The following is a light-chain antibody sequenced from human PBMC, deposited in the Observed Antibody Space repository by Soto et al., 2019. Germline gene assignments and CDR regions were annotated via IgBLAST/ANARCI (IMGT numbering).Light chain of an antibody. CDR3: QPDNSYP. J-gene: IGKJ1*01. CDR1: QSISNW. V-gene: IGKV1-5*01. Sequence: MNQPRAALPGTSGGTATNTCRASQSISNWLAWYQQKPGTAPKVLIYHASNLQSGVRSRFSGSGSGTEFTLTIWSRELGNLAASHFQPDNSYPFCHGTKVDI. CDR2: HAS.